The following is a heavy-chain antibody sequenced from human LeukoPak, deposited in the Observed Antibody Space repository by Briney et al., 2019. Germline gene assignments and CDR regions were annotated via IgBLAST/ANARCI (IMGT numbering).Heavy chain of an antibody. CDR1: GFTFSNAL. V-gene: IGHV3-15*01. CDR2: IKTIGEGGTT. J-gene: IGHJ5*02. D-gene: IGHD3-10*01. CDR3: TTCARGGWFDP. Sequence: GGSLRLSCAASGFTFSNALMSWVRQAPGKGLEWVGRIKTIGEGGTTDYAAPVKGRFTISRDDSDNTLHLQMNSLKTEDTAVYYCTTCARGGWFDPWGQGTLVTVSS.